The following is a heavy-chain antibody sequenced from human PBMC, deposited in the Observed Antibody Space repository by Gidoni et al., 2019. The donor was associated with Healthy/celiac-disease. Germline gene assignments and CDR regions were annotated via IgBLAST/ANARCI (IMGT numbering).Heavy chain of an antibody. J-gene: IGHJ6*02. V-gene: IGHV3-49*03. CDR3: TRDTMVRGVIAYYYGMDV. CDR2: IRSKAYGGTT. Sequence: EVQLVESGGGLVQPGRSLRLSCTASGFTFGDYAMSWFRQAPGKGLEWVGFIRSKAYGGTTEYAASVKGRFTISRDDSKSIAYLQMNSLKTEDTAVYYCTRDTMVRGVIAYYYGMDVWGQGTTVTVSS. D-gene: IGHD3-10*01. CDR1: GFTFGDYA.